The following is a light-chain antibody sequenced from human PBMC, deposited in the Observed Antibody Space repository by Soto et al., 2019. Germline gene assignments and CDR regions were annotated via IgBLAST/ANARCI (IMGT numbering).Light chain of an antibody. Sequence: RMSQSPSSLSASVGDRVTITCRASQSISSYLNWYQQKPGKAPNLLIYTTSNLESGVPSRFSGSGSGTDFTLTISSLQPEDVATYFCQQSYSRPRTFGQGTKVAIK. J-gene: IGKJ1*01. CDR2: TTS. V-gene: IGKV1-39*01. CDR3: QQSYSRPRT. CDR1: QSISSY.